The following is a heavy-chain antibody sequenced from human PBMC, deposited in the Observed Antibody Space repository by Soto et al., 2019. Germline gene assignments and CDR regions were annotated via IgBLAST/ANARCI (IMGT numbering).Heavy chain of an antibody. D-gene: IGHD6-13*01. Sequence: GGSLRLSCAASGFTFSSYWMSWVRQAPGKGLEWVANIKQDGSEKYYVDSVKGRFTISRDNAKNSLYLQMNSLRAEDTAVYYCAREDLDSSGWYYYYYYYGMDVWGQGTTVTVSS. CDR3: AREDLDSSGWYYYYYYYGMDV. J-gene: IGHJ6*02. CDR1: GFTFSSYW. V-gene: IGHV3-7*01. CDR2: IKQDGSEK.